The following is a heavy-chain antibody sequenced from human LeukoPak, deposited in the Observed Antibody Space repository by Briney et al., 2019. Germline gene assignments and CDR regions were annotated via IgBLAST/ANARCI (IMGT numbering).Heavy chain of an antibody. Sequence: ASVKVSCKASGYTFTSYYMHWVRQAPGQGLEWMGLINPTGGSTGYAQKFQGGVTMTRDMSTSTLYMELRSLRSEDTAVYYCARARSYGDYLWLHGLDYWGQGTLVTVSS. CDR3: ARARSYGDYLWLHGLDY. CDR2: INPTGGST. D-gene: IGHD4-17*01. J-gene: IGHJ4*02. CDR1: GYTFTSYY. V-gene: IGHV1-46*01.